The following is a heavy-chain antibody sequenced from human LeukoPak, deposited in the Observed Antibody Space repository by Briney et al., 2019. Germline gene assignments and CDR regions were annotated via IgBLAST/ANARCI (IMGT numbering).Heavy chain of an antibody. CDR3: ASVVGGYYYMDV. D-gene: IGHD2-15*01. CDR2: IYYSGST. Sequence: SQTLSLTCTVSGGSISSGNYYYSWIRQPPGKGLEWIGYIYYSGSTNYTPSLKSRVTISVDTSRDQFSLKLSSVTAADTAVYYCASVVGGYYYMDVWGKGTTVTISS. CDR1: GGSISSGNYY. J-gene: IGHJ6*03. V-gene: IGHV4-61*01.